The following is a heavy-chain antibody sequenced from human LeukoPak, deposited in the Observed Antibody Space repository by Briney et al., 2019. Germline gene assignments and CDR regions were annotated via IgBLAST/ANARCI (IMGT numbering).Heavy chain of an antibody. V-gene: IGHV3-23*01. D-gene: IGHD3-9*01. Sequence: GGSLRLSCAASGFTFSSYGMSWVRQAPGKGLEWVSAISGSGGSTYYADSVKGRFTISRDNSKNTLYLQMNSLRAEDTAVYYCAKVSILTGYSYDYWGQGTLVTVSS. CDR3: AKVSILTGYSYDY. CDR2: ISGSGGST. J-gene: IGHJ4*02. CDR1: GFTFSSYG.